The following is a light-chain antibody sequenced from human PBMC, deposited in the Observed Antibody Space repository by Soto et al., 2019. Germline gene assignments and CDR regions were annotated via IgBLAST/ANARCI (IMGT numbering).Light chain of an antibody. V-gene: IGKV3-20*01. Sequence: EIVLTQSPGTLSLSPGEGATVSCRASQNISSTYVAWYQQKPGQAPRLLIYATSNRGTGIPARFSGRGSGTDFTLTIRRLGPEDFAVYYCQQYGGSWTFGQGTKVDIK. CDR3: QQYGGSWT. CDR1: QNISSTY. J-gene: IGKJ1*01. CDR2: ATS.